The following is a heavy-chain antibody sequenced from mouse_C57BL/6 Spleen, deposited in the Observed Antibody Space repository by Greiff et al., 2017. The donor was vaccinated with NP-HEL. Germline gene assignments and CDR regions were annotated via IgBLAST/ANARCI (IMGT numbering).Heavy chain of an antibody. Sequence: VQLKQSGAELVRPGASVKLSCTASGFNIKDYYMHWVKQRPEQGLEWIGRIDPEDGDTEYAPKFQGKATMTADTSSNTAYLQLSSLTSEDTAVYYCTGYGYDSAWFAYWGQGTLVTVSA. CDR2: IDPEDGDT. D-gene: IGHD2-2*01. CDR1: GFNIKDYY. CDR3: TGYGYDSAWFAY. V-gene: IGHV14-1*01. J-gene: IGHJ3*01.